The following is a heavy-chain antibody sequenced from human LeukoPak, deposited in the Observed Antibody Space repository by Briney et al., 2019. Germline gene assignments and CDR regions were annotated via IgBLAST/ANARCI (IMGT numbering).Heavy chain of an antibody. J-gene: IGHJ4*02. Sequence: ASVKVSCKASGYTFTSYYMHWVRQAPGQGLEWMGIINPSGGSTSYAQKFQGRVTMTRNTSISTAYTELSSLRSEDTAVYYCARGQLDCSGGSCSYEVDYWGQGTLVTVSS. CDR1: GYTFTSYY. CDR3: ARGQLDCSGGSCSYEVDY. V-gene: IGHV1-46*01. D-gene: IGHD2-15*01. CDR2: INPSGGST.